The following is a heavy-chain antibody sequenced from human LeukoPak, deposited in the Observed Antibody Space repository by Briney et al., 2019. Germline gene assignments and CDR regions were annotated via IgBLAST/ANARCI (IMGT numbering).Heavy chain of an antibody. CDR1: GGSFSGYI. CDR3: VRRGYDSGQEIGDY. V-gene: IGHV4-34*01. Sequence: PSETLSLTCGVYGGSFSGYIWDWVRQHPGKGLEWIGEINARGNNNYNPSLKSRLTISVDTSKNQFSLKVNSVTAADTAVYYCVRRGYDSGQEIGDYWGQGTLVTVSS. J-gene: IGHJ4*02. D-gene: IGHD5-18*01. CDR2: INARGNN.